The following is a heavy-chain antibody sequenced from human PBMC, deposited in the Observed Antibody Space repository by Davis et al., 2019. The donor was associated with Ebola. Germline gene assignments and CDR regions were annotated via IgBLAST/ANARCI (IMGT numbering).Heavy chain of an antibody. D-gene: IGHD1-26*01. V-gene: IGHV1-2*02. CDR1: GYTFIGYH. Sequence: ASVKVSCKASGYTFIGYHIHWVRQAPGQGLEWMGWINPNSGGTNYAQKFQGRVTMTRDTSISTAYMELSSLRSDDTAVYYCARDRYRWELPDYWGQGTLVTVSS. J-gene: IGHJ4*02. CDR2: INPNSGGT. CDR3: ARDRYRWELPDY.